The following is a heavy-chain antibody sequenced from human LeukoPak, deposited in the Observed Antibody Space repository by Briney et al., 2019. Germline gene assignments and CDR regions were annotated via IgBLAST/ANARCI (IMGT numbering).Heavy chain of an antibody. CDR2: INEGGNVK. CDR3: ARVGKNGWDFDH. V-gene: IGHV3-7*01. D-gene: IGHD6-19*01. CDR1: GFTFSSYW. Sequence: PGGSLRLSCAASGFTFSSYWMSWVRQAPGKGLEWVANINEGGNVKFYVDSVKGRFTISRDNTKISLYLQMYSLRAEDTAVYYCARVGKNGWDFDHWGQGTLVTVSS. J-gene: IGHJ4*02.